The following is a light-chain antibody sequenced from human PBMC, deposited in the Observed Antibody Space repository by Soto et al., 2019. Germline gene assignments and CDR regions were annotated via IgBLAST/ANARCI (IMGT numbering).Light chain of an antibody. J-gene: IGKJ1*01. Sequence: DIQMTQSPSSLSASVGDRVTITCRASQSISYFLNWYQQKPGKAPKVLIYAASSLQSGVPSRFSGSGSGTDFTLTISSLQPEDFATYYCQQSYNAPRTFSQGTKVDIK. CDR3: QQSYNAPRT. V-gene: IGKV1-39*01. CDR1: QSISYF. CDR2: AAS.